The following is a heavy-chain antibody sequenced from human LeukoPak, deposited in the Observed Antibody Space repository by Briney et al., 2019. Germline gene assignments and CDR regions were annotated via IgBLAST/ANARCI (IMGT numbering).Heavy chain of an antibody. D-gene: IGHD2-21*01. CDR2: VTGPGDTT. CDR1: GFNLNNYA. CDR3: AKGAAIDH. V-gene: IGHV3-23*01. J-gene: IGHJ4*02. Sequence: GGSLRLSCAASGFNLNNYAVNWVRQAPGKGLEWVAAVTGPGDTTYYADSVKGRFIISRDSFKDILYLQMNRLGAEDTALYYCAKGAAIDHWGQGTLVTVSS.